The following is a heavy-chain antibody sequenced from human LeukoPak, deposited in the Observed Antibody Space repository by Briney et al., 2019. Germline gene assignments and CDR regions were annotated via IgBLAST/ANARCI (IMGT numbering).Heavy chain of an antibody. CDR3: GVGYSSGWPRH. J-gene: IGHJ4*02. CDR1: GFTFSDYA. CDR2: ISSSSSTI. Sequence: GGSLRLSCAASGFTFSDYAINWVRQAPGEGLAWISYISSSSSTIYYADSVKGRFTISRDNAKNSLYLQMSSLRDDDTAVYYCGVGYSSGWPRHWGQGTLVTVSS. D-gene: IGHD6-19*01. V-gene: IGHV3-48*02.